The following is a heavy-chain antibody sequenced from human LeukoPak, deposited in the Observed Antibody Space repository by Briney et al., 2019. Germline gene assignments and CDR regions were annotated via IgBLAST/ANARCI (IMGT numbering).Heavy chain of an antibody. CDR1: GFTFTTYW. CDR3: ARTPLTRSTVTTGPWYFDY. CDR2: INQGGGEK. V-gene: IGHV3-7*03. J-gene: IGHJ4*02. D-gene: IGHD4-17*01. Sequence: PGGSLRLSCIASGFTFTTYWMTWVRQAPGKGPEWVASINQGGGEKHYVDSVKGRFTISRDNTKNSVYLQLDGLRTDDTAVYYCARTPLTRSTVTTGPWYFDYWGQGTLVTVSS.